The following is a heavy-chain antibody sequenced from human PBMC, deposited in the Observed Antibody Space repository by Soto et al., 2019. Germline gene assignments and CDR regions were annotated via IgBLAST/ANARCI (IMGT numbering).Heavy chain of an antibody. V-gene: IGHV5-51*01. CDR1: GYSFTSYW. J-gene: IGHJ6*02. D-gene: IGHD2-2*02. CDR2: IYPGDSDT. CDR3: ARLSGCSSTSCYTHMDV. Sequence: GESLKISCKGSGYSFTSYWIGWVRQMPGKGLEWMGIIYPGDSDTRYSPSFQGQVTISADKSISTAYLQWSSLKASDTAMYYCARLSGCSSTSCYTHMDVWGQGTAVTVSS.